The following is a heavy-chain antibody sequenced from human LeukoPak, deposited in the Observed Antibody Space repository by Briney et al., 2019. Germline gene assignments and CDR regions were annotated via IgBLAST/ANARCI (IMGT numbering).Heavy chain of an antibody. CDR3: ATEDRMVRGVIGAFDI. Sequence: ASVKVSCKVSGYTLTELSMHWVRQAPGEGLEWMGGFDPEDGETIYAQKFQGRVTMTEDTSTATAYMELSSLRSEDTAVYYCATEDRMVRGVIGAFDIWGQGTMVTVSS. J-gene: IGHJ3*02. CDR2: FDPEDGET. D-gene: IGHD3-10*01. CDR1: GYTLTELS. V-gene: IGHV1-24*01.